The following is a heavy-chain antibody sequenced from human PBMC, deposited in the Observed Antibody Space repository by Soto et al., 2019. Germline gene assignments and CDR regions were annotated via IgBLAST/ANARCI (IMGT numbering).Heavy chain of an antibody. CDR1: GYTFTGYY. V-gene: IGHV1-2*04. D-gene: IGHD5-12*01. J-gene: IGHJ4*02. CDR2: INPNSGGT. Sequence: GASVKVSCKASGYTFTGYYMHWVRQAPGQGLEWMGWINPNSGGTNYAQKFQGWVTMTRDTSISTAYMELSRLRSDDTAVYYCARESNTDSGYVGYFDYWGQGTLVTVSS. CDR3: ARESNTDSGYVGYFDY.